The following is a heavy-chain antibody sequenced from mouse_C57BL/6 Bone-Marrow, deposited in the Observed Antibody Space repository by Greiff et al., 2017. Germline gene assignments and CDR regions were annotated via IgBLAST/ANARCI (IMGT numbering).Heavy chain of an antibody. Sequence: VQLQQPGAELVRPGSSVKLSCKASGYTFTSYWMDWVKQRPGQGLEWIGNIYPSDTETYYNQKFKDKATLTVDKSSSTAYMQLSSLTSEDSAVYYCARSITTVVATDYWGQGTTLTVSS. CDR3: ARSITTVVATDY. V-gene: IGHV1-61*01. J-gene: IGHJ2*01. CDR1: GYTFTSYW. D-gene: IGHD1-1*01. CDR2: IYPSDTET.